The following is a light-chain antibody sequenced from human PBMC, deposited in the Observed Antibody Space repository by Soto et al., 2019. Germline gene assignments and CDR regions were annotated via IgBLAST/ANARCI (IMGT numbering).Light chain of an antibody. CDR3: QQYDIWPPT. Sequence: EFVLTQSPGILSLSPGERATLSCRASQSVGNSYVSLFQQNPVRAPRLLIYDASNRATGIPARFTGSGSGTEFIPTNSSLQSEDFAVYHCQQYDIWPPTFCQGTKVDIK. CDR2: DAS. CDR1: QSVGNSY. V-gene: IGKV3-20*01. J-gene: IGKJ1*01.